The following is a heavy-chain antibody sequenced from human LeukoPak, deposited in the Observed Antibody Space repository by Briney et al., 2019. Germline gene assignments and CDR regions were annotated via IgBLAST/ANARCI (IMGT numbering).Heavy chain of an antibody. CDR3: ARVEDSSGHEYFQH. CDR2: VYYSGST. CDR1: GGSISSNIYY. V-gene: IGHV4-39*01. Sequence: TSETLSLTCTVSGGSISSNIYYWGWIRQPPGKGLEWIGSVYYSGSTYCNPSLKSRVTISVDTSKSQFSLNLSSVTAADTAVYFCARVEDSSGHEYFQHWGQGTLVTVSS. J-gene: IGHJ1*01. D-gene: IGHD3-22*01.